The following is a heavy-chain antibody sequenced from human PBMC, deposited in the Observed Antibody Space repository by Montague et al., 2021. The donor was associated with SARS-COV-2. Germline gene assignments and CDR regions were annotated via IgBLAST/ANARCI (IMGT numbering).Heavy chain of an antibody. CDR2: IYYSGST. CDR1: GGSISSSSNY. J-gene: IGHJ5*02. Sequence: SETLSPTCTVSGGSISSSSNYWGWIRQPPGKGLEWIRSIYYSGSTYYXSSLKSRVTISVDTSKNQFSLKLNSVTAADTAVYYCARLVWFGELSSENWFDPWGQGTLVTVSS. CDR3: ARLVWFGELSSENWFDP. D-gene: IGHD3-10*01. V-gene: IGHV4-39*01.